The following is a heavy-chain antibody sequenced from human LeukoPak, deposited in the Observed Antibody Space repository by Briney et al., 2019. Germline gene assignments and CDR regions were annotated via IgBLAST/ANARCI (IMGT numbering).Heavy chain of an antibody. CDR2: IYYSGST. CDR3: ARRPPSYYGSGYTFDY. CDR1: GGSISSSSYY. V-gene: IGHV4-39*07. Sequence: SETLSLTCTVSGGSISSSSYYWGWIRQPPGRGLEWIGSIYYSGSTYYNPSLKSRVTISVDTSKNQFSLKLSSVTAADTAVYYSARRPPSYYGSGYTFDYWGQGTLVTVSS. J-gene: IGHJ4*02. D-gene: IGHD3-10*01.